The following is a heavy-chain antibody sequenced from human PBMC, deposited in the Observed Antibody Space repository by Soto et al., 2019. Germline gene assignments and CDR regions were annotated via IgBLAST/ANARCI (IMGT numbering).Heavy chain of an antibody. CDR3: ARESPNDGFTLDY. D-gene: IGHD1-1*01. J-gene: IGHJ4*01. CDR2: IWVDGSNK. V-gene: IGHV3-33*01. CDR1: GFTFSKYA. Sequence: GGSLRLSCAASGFTFSKYAMHWVRQAPGKGLEWVALIWVDGSNKYYADSVKGRFTISRDNSKSTLYLQLNSLRVEDAAVYYCARESPNDGFTLDYWGHGTLVTVSP.